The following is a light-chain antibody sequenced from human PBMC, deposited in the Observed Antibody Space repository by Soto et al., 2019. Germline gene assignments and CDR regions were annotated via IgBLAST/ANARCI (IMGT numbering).Light chain of an antibody. CDR1: QSVDSN. J-gene: IGKJ1*01. V-gene: IGKV3-15*01. CDR2: GAS. Sequence: EIVLTQSPGTLSLSPGERATLSCRASQSVDSNLAWYQQKPGQAPRLLIYGASTRATGISARFSGSGSGTEFTLTISSLQSEDFGVYYCQQYNNWWTFGQGTKV. CDR3: QQYNNWWT.